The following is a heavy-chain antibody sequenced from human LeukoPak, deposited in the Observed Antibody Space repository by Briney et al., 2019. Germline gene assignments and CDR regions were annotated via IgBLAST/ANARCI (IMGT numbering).Heavy chain of an antibody. CDR2: IYHSGST. V-gene: IGHV4-38-2*02. Sequence: PSETLSLTCTVSGGSISSYYWSWIRQPPGKGLEWIGSIYHSGSTYYNPSLKSRVTISVDTSKNQFSLKLSSVTAADTAVYYCARAGSGSFIFDYWGQGTLVTVSS. CDR1: GGSISSYY. J-gene: IGHJ4*02. D-gene: IGHD3-10*01. CDR3: ARAGSGSFIFDY.